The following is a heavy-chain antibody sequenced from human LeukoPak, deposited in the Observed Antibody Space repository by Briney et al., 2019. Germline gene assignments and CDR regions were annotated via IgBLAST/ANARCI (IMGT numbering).Heavy chain of an antibody. Sequence: SGGSLRLSCAASGFTFDDYAMHWVRQAPGKGLEWVSAISGSGGSTYYADSVKGRFTISRDNSKNTLYLQMNSLRAEDTAVYYCAKSGYCSSTSCCDFDYWGQGTLVTVSS. V-gene: IGHV3-23*01. CDR2: ISGSGGST. CDR3: AKSGYCSSTSCCDFDY. CDR1: GFTFDDYA. D-gene: IGHD2-2*01. J-gene: IGHJ4*02.